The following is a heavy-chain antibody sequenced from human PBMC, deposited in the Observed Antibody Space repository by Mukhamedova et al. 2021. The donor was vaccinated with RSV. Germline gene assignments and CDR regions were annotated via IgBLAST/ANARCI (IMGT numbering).Heavy chain of an antibody. J-gene: IGHJ4*02. V-gene: IGHV3-23*01. CDR2: ISGSGGNS. D-gene: IGHD2-2*01. Sequence: VSDISGSGGNSYYADSVKGRFTISRDTSRNTLYLQMNSLRAEDTAVYYCAKEVRATSCWTFDYWGQGTLVTVSS. CDR3: AKEVRATSCWTFDY.